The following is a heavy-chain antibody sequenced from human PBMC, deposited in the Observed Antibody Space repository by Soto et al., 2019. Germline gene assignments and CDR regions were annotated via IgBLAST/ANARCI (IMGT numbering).Heavy chain of an antibody. CDR2: INHSGST. CDR3: ARRRPFMITFGGISSLAYFDY. CDR1: GGSFSGYY. V-gene: IGHV4-34*01. J-gene: IGHJ4*02. D-gene: IGHD3-16*01. Sequence: SETLSLTCTVYGGSFSGYYWSWIRQPPGKGLEWIGEINHSGSTNYNPSLKSRVTISVDTSKNQFSLKLSSVTAADTAVYYCARRRPFMITFGGISSLAYFDYWGQGTLVTVSS.